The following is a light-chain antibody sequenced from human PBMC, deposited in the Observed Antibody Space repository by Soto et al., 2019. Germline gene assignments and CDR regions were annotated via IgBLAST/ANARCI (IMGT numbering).Light chain of an antibody. Sequence: DIVITQSPDSLAVSLGERATINCKSSQTFSHSSNNKKYLAWYQQKPGQPPKLLIYWASTRYSGVPDRFSGSGSGTDFTLTISSLEPEDFAVYYCQQRSNWPSITFGQGTRLEIK. J-gene: IGKJ5*01. V-gene: IGKV4-1*01. CDR2: WAS. CDR3: QQRSNWPSIT. CDR1: QTFSHSSNNKKY.